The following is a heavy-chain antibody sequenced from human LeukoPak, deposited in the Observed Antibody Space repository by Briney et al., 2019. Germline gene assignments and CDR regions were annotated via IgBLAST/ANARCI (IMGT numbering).Heavy chain of an antibody. D-gene: IGHD3-10*01. CDR3: ATYSSPTRITMVRGVIISPPYYMDV. CDR1: GFTFSSYS. Sequence: GGSLRLSCAASGFTFSSYSMNWVRQAPGKGLEWVSSISSSSSYIYYADSVKGRFTISRDNAKNSLYLQMNSLRAEGTAVYYCATYSSPTRITMVRGVIISPPYYMDVWGKGTTVTISS. J-gene: IGHJ6*03. CDR2: ISSSSSYI. V-gene: IGHV3-21*01.